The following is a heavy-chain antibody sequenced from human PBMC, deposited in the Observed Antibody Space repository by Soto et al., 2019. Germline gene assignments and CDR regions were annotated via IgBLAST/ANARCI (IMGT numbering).Heavy chain of an antibody. CDR3: ARGEDSSSANPHWYFYL. D-gene: IGHD6-6*01. CDR1: GGTFSSYA. Sequence: QVQLVQSGAEVKKPGSSVKVSCKASGGTFSSYAISWVRQAPGQGLEWMGGIIPIFGTANYAQKFQGRVTITADEATSTVYMELSSLRSEDTAVYYCARGEDSSSANPHWYFYLWGRGTLVTVSS. J-gene: IGHJ2*01. V-gene: IGHV1-69*01. CDR2: IIPIFGTA.